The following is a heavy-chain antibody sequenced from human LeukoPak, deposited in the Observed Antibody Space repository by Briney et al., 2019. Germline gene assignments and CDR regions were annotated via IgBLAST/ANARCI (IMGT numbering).Heavy chain of an antibody. CDR2: IKMKADGGTT. J-gene: IGHJ4*02. V-gene: IGHV3-15*01. Sequence: GGSLRLSCEASGFSLSKAWMSWVRQAPGKGLEWVGRIKMKADGGTTEYVAPVKGRFTISRDDSKNMVYLQMNSLKTEDTAVYYCTKGGAGDYWGQGTLVTVSS. CDR1: GFSLSKAW. D-gene: IGHD1-26*01. CDR3: TKGGAGDY.